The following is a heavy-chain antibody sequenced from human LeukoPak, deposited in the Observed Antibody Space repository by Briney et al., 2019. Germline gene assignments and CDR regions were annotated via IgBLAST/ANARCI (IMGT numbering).Heavy chain of an antibody. CDR3: ARGRDVYNAYYFDY. D-gene: IGHD5-24*01. V-gene: IGHV3-11*06. CDR1: GFTFSDYY. J-gene: IGHJ4*02. CDR2: ISSSSSYI. Sequence: GGSLRLSCAASGFTFSDYYMSWIRQAPGKGLEWVSSISSSSSYIHYADSMKGRFTISRDNAKNSLYLQMNTLRAEDTAVYYCARGRDVYNAYYFDYWGQGTLVTVSS.